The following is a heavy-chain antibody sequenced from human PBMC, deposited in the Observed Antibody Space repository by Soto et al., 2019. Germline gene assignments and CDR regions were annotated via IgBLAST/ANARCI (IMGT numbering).Heavy chain of an antibody. V-gene: IGHV3-9*01. CDR2: INWNSGSI. CDR3: VKDESINWYSGHFRH. Sequence: SLRLSCADSGFTLDDYAMHWVRQVPRKGLEWVSGINWNSGSIGYGDSVKGRFAISRDNAKNSLHLQMNSLSAEDTAFYYCVKDESINWYSGHFRHWGQGTLVTVSS. J-gene: IGHJ1*01. D-gene: IGHD6-13*01. CDR1: GFTLDDYA.